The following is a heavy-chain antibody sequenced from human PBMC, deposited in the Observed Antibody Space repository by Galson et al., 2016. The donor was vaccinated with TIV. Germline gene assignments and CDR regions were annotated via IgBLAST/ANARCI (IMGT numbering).Heavy chain of an antibody. CDR1: GFTVSSNY. CDR2: ISAGDIT. CDR3: ARDSYCPHDVCYDPPV. Sequence: SLRLSCAASGFTVSSNYMSWVRQAPGKGLEWVSVISAGDITYYTDSVKGRFTISRDNSKTTLYLQMNSLRAEDPAVYYCARDSYCPHDVCYDPPVWGQGTLVTVSS. V-gene: IGHV3-66*01. J-gene: IGHJ4*02. D-gene: IGHD2-8*01.